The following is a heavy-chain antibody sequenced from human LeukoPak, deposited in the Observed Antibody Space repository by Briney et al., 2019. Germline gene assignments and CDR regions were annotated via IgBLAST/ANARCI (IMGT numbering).Heavy chain of an antibody. D-gene: IGHD4-23*01. Sequence: GGSLRVSCAASGFTFSSYWMTWVRQAPGKGLEWVANIKQDGSEKYYVDSVKGRFTISRDNAKSSLFLQIISLRAEDTAVYYCAREGNTVVTVDYWGQGTLVTVSS. J-gene: IGHJ4*02. V-gene: IGHV3-7*05. CDR3: AREGNTVVTVDY. CDR2: IKQDGSEK. CDR1: GFTFSSYW.